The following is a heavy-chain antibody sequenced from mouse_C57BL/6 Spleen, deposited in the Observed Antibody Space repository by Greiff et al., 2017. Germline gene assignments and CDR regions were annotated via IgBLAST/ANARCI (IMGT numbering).Heavy chain of an antibody. CDR2: IDPNRGGT. D-gene: IGHD1-1*01. CDR1: GYTFTSYW. CDR3: AREEHYYGRGFDY. V-gene: IGHV1-72*01. J-gene: IGHJ2*01. Sequence: QVQLQQPGAELVKPGASVKLSCKASGYTFTSYWMHWVKQRPGRGLEWIGRIDPNRGGTKYNEKFKSKATLTVDKPSSTAYMQLSSLTSEDSAVYYFAREEHYYGRGFDYWGQGTTLTVSS.